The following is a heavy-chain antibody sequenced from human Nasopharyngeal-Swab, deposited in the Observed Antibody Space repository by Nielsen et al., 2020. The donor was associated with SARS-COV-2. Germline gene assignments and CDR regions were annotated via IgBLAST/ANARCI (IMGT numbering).Heavy chain of an antibody. CDR2: ISSSSTYI. Sequence: GGSLRLSCAASGFTFSTYSMNWVRQAPGKGLEWVSSISSSSTYIYYADSVKGRFTISRDNSKNTLYLQMNSLRAEDTAVYYCATRYSSSLGGNYWGQGTLVTVSS. CDR3: ATRYSSSLGGNY. V-gene: IGHV3-21*01. D-gene: IGHD6-13*01. J-gene: IGHJ4*02. CDR1: GFTFSTYS.